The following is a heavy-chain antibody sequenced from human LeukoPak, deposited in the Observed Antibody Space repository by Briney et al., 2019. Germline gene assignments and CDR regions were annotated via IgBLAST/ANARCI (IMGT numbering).Heavy chain of an antibody. CDR2: ISAYNGNT. CDR1: GYTFTSYG. Sequence: VASVKVSCKASGYTFTSYGISWVRQAPGQGLEWMGWISAYNGNTNYAQKLQGRVTMTTDTSTSTAHMELRSLRSDDTAVYYCARVRVCIVGCIAAANSQGNWFDPWGQGTLVTVSS. D-gene: IGHD6-13*01. J-gene: IGHJ5*02. V-gene: IGHV1-18*01. CDR3: ARVRVCIVGCIAAANSQGNWFDP.